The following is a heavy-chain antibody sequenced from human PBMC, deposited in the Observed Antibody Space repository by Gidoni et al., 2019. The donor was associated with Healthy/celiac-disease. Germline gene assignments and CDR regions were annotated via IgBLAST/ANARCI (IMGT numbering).Heavy chain of an antibody. D-gene: IGHD3-22*01. CDR2: IDPGDSDT. CDR3: ARQLGEYYYDSSGYLGY. V-gene: IGHV5-51*01. J-gene: IGHJ4*02. CDR1: GYSFTSYW. Sequence: EVQLVQSGAEVNKPGEYLKISCKGSGYSFTSYWIGWVRQMPGKGLEWMGIIDPGDSDTRYSPSFQGQVTISADKSISTAYLQWSSLKASDTAMYYCARQLGEYYYDSSGYLGYWGQGTLVTVSS.